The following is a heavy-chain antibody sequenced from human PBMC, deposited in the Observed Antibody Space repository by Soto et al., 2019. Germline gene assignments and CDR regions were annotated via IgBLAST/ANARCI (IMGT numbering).Heavy chain of an antibody. CDR3: ARSFPPYFDY. CDR1: GGTFSSYA. V-gene: IGHV1-24*01. CDR2: FDPEDGET. Sequence: ASVKVSCKASGGTFSSYAISWVRQAPGQGLEWMGGFDPEDGETIYAQKFQGRVTMTEDTSTDTAYMELSSLRSEDTAVYYCARSFPPYFDYWGQGTLVTVSS. D-gene: IGHD1-26*01. J-gene: IGHJ4*02.